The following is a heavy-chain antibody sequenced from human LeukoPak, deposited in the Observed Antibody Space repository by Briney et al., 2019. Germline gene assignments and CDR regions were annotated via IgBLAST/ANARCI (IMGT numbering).Heavy chain of an antibody. CDR1: GYSISSGYH. CDR3: ARTLYCIGATCYSPELFHS. D-gene: IGHD2-15*01. Sequence: SETLSLTCTVSGYSISSGYHWGWIRQSPEKGLEWIGSISHSGNTYYNPSLKSRVTISVDTSMNQFSLKLTSLTAADTAVYYCARTLYCIGATCYSPELFHSWGQGTLVTVSS. V-gene: IGHV4-38-2*02. J-gene: IGHJ4*02. CDR2: ISHSGNT.